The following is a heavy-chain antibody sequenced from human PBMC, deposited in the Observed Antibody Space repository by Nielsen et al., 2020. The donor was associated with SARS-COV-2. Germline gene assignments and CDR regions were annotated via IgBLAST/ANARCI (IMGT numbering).Heavy chain of an antibody. CDR3: ATSTPLVRSAWFDP. Sequence: GESLKISCAASGFTFSSYGMHWVRQAPGKGLEWVAVIWYDGSNKYYADSVKGRFTISRENAKNSFFLQMNSLRAEDTAVYYCATSTPLVRSAWFDPWGQGTLVTVSS. CDR1: GFTFSSYG. D-gene: IGHD3-3*01. J-gene: IGHJ5*02. V-gene: IGHV3-33*01. CDR2: IWYDGSNK.